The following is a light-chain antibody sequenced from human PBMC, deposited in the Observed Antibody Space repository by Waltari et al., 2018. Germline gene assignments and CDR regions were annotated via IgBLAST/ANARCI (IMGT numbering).Light chain of an antibody. CDR1: ALPNEF. Sequence: SYELTQPPSVSVSPGQTARITCSGDALPNEFTSWYQQKPGQAPILLMFSDTERPSGIPERFSGSSSGTSVTLTITGVQAEDEADYYCQSTDSSGSFVVFGGGTKLTVL. V-gene: IGLV3-25*03. CDR2: SDT. J-gene: IGLJ2*01. CDR3: QSTDSSGSFVV.